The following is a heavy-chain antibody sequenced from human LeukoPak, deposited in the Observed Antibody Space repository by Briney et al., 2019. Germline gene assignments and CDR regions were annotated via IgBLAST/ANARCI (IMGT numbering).Heavy chain of an antibody. Sequence: GGSLRLSCAASGFTFSSYGMHWVRQAPGKGLEWVAVIWYDGSNKYYADSVKGRFTISRDNSKNTLYLQMNSLRAEDTAVYYCARVGWSGWAFDYWGQGTLVTVSS. V-gene: IGHV3-33*01. CDR1: GFTFSSYG. J-gene: IGHJ4*02. CDR3: ARVGWSGWAFDY. D-gene: IGHD6-19*01. CDR2: IWYDGSNK.